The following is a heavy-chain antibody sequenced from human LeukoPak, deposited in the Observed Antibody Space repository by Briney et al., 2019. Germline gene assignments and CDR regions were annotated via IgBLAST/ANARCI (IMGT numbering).Heavy chain of an antibody. D-gene: IGHD3/OR15-3a*01. V-gene: IGHV4-4*07. Sequence: SETLSLTCTVSGGSINNYYWNWIRQPAGKGLEWIGRMYTSGNTNYNPSLKSRVTMSVDTSKNQFSLKLNSVTAADTAVYYCARQEIGLRSFDPWGQGTLVTVSS. J-gene: IGHJ5*02. CDR1: GGSINNYY. CDR3: ARQEIGLRSFDP. CDR2: MYTSGNT.